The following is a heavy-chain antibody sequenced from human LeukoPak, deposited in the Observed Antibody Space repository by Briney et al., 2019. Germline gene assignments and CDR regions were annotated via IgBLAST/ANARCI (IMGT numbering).Heavy chain of an antibody. Sequence: PSETLSLTCAVYGGPFSGYYWSWIRQPPGKGLEWIGEINHSGSTNYNPSLKSRVTISVDTSKNQFSLRLSSVTAADTAVYYCARGQWLTDYWGQGTLVTVSS. D-gene: IGHD5-24*01. CDR1: GGPFSGYY. V-gene: IGHV4-34*01. J-gene: IGHJ4*02. CDR3: ARGQWLTDY. CDR2: INHSGST.